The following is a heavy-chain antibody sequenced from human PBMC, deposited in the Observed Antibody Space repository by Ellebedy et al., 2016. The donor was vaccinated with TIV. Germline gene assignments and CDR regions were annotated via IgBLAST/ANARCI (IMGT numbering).Heavy chain of an antibody. CDR3: ARESGRGARDY. CDR1: GFTFSSYS. Sequence: GGSLRLSXAASGFTFSSYSMNWVRQAPGKGLEWVSSISSSSSYIYYADSVKGRFTISRDNAKNSLYLQMNSLRAEDTAVYYCARESGRGARDYWGQGTLVTVSS. J-gene: IGHJ4*02. V-gene: IGHV3-21*01. CDR2: ISSSSSYI. D-gene: IGHD1-26*01.